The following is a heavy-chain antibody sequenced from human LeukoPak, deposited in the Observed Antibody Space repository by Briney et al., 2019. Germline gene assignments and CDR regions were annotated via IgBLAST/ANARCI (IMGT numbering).Heavy chain of an antibody. J-gene: IGHJ6*02. V-gene: IGHV3-30-3*01. CDR2: ISYDGSNK. Sequence: GGSLRLSCAASGFTFSSYAMHWVRQAPGKGLEWVAVISYDGSNKYYADSVKGRFTISRDNSKNTLYLQMNSLRAEDTAVYYCATVRSGSSAGNYGMDVWGQGTTVTVSS. CDR3: ATVRSGSSAGNYGMDV. D-gene: IGHD1-26*01. CDR1: GFTFSSYA.